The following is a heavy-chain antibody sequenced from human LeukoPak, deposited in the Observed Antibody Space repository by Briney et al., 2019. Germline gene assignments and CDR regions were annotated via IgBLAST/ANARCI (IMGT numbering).Heavy chain of an antibody. Sequence: SETLSLTCTVSGGSISSYYWSWIRQPPGKGLEWIGYIYYSGSINYNPSLKSRVTISVDTSKNQFSLKLSSVTAADTAVYYCARLYGSGSYSFMGVWGKGTTVTVSS. CDR2: IYYSGSI. J-gene: IGHJ6*04. V-gene: IGHV4-59*01. CDR3: ARLYGSGSYSFMGV. D-gene: IGHD3-10*01. CDR1: GGSISSYY.